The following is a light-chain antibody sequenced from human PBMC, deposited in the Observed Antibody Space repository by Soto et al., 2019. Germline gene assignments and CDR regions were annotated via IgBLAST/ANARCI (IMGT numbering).Light chain of an antibody. CDR1: SSDVGEYNL. Sequence: QSALTQPASVSGSPGQSITISCTGTSSDVGEYNLVSWYQQHPGKAPKVMILQGYKRPSGVSNRFSGSKFGNTASLTISGLQAEDEAEYYCCAYAATYTYVFGTGTKLTVL. J-gene: IGLJ1*01. CDR2: QGY. V-gene: IGLV2-23*01. CDR3: CAYAATYTYV.